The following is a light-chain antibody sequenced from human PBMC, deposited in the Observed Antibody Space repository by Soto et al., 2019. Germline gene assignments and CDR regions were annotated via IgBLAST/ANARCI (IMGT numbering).Light chain of an antibody. CDR2: GAS. V-gene: IGKV3-20*01. CDR1: QSVNSNY. Sequence: EIVLTQSPGTLSLSPGDRATLSCRASQSVNSNYLAWYQRKPGQAPRLLIYGASNRATDIPDRFSASGSVTDFTLTITRLEAEDFAVYYCQQYDSTPPTFGQGTKVEVK. CDR3: QQYDSTPPT. J-gene: IGKJ1*01.